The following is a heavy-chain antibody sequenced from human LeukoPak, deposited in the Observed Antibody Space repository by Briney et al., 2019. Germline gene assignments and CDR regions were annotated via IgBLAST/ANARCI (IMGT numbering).Heavy chain of an antibody. J-gene: IGHJ4*02. V-gene: IGHV4-39*02. CDR2: ISYSGTT. D-gene: IGHD2-15*01. Sequence: SETLSLTCTVSGGSISASSFYWGWIRQPPGKGLQWIATISYSGTTYYNPSLRSRVTISVDTSKNHFSLKVNSLTAADTAVYYCARRGSGSRGDFDYRGQGTLVTVSS. CDR3: ARRGSGSRGDFDY. CDR1: GGSISASSFY.